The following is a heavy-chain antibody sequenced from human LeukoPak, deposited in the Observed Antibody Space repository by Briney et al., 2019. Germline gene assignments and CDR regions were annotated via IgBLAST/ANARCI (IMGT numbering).Heavy chain of an antibody. V-gene: IGHV4-4*02. D-gene: IGHD6-19*01. J-gene: IGHJ4*02. CDR3: ARAAFGSGWYAGLDY. CDR2: IYHSGST. CDR1: GGSISSSNW. Sequence: SGTLSITCAVSGGSISSSNWWSWVRQPPGKGLEWIGEIYHSGSTNYNPSLKSRVTISVDKSKNQFSLKLSSVTAADTAVYYCARAAFGSGWYAGLDYWGQGTLVTVSS.